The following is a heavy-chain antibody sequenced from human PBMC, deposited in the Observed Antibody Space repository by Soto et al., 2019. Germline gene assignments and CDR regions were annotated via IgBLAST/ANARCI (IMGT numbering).Heavy chain of an antibody. V-gene: IGHV4-59*01. Sequence: SETLSLTCTVSGGSISSYYWSWIRQPPGKGLEWIGYIYYSGSTNYNPSLKSRVTISVDTSKNQFSLKLSSVTAADTAVYYCARAWDYYYYMDVWGKGTTVTVSS. J-gene: IGHJ6*03. CDR2: IYYSGST. CDR3: ARAWDYYYYMDV. D-gene: IGHD1-26*01. CDR1: GGSISSYY.